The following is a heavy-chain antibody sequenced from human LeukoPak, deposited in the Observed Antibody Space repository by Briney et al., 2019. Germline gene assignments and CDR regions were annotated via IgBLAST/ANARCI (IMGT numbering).Heavy chain of an antibody. CDR2: INHSGST. CDR1: GGSFSGYY. V-gene: IGHV4-34*01. D-gene: IGHD3-10*01. CDR3: ASSTRVLWFGELSQQIFQH. J-gene: IGHJ1*01. Sequence: SETLSLTCAVYGGSFSGYYWSWIRQPPGKGLEWIGEINHSGSTNYNPSLKSRVTISVDTSKNQFSLKLSSVTAADTAVYYCASSTRVLWFGELSQQIFQHWGQGTLVTVSS.